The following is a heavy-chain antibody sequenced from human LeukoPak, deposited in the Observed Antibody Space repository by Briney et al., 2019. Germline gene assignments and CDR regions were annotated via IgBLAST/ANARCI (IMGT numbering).Heavy chain of an antibody. J-gene: IGHJ4*02. V-gene: IGHV3-23*01. CDR2: ISGSGGST. D-gene: IGHD3-9*01. CDR1: GFTVSDNF. Sequence: GGSLRLSCAASGFTVSDNFMSWVRQAPGKGLEWVSAISGSGGSTYYADSVKGRFTISRDNSKNTLYLQMNSLRAEDTAVYYCAREGRDYDILTGYYLYYFDYWGQGTLVTVSS. CDR3: AREGRDYDILTGYYLYYFDY.